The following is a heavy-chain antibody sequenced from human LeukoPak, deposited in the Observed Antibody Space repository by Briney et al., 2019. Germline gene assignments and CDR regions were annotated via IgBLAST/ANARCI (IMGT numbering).Heavy chain of an antibody. D-gene: IGHD2-2*01. V-gene: IGHV3-23*01. CDR2: ISGSGGST. CDR1: GFTFSDYW. J-gene: IGHJ4*02. CDR3: AKRDCSSTSCHSHY. Sequence: GGSLRLSCAASGFTFSDYWIHWVRQAPGKGLEWVSAISGSGGSTYYADSVKGRFTISRDNSKNTLYLQMNSLRAEDTAVYYCAKRDCSSTSCHSHYWGQGTLVTVSS.